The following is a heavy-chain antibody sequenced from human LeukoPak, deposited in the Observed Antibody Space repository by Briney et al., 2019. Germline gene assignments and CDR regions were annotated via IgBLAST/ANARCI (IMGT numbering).Heavy chain of an antibody. CDR3: MSHSKNESH. V-gene: IGHV3-15*01. Sequence: GGSLRLSCAASGFTFSRAWMNWVRQAPGKGLEWVGRIKNKIDGETTEYAAPVKGRFTISRDDSKITLFLQMNSLNTEDTAVYYCMSHSKNESHWGQGTLVTVSS. J-gene: IGHJ4*02. D-gene: IGHD3-3*02. CDR2: IKNKIDGETT. CDR1: GFTFSRAW.